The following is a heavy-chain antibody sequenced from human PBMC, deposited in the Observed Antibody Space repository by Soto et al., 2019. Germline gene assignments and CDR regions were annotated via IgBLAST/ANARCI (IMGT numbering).Heavy chain of an antibody. CDR1: GYTLTELS. J-gene: IGHJ6*02. D-gene: IGHD2-2*01. CDR3: ATFTGYCSSTSCYGVLYYYGMDV. Sequence: GASVKVSYKVSGYTLTELSMHWVRQAPGKGLEWMGGFDPEDGETIYAQKFQGRVTMTEDTSTDTAYMELSSLRSEDTAVYYCATFTGYCSSTSCYGVLYYYGMDVWGQGTTVTVSS. CDR2: FDPEDGET. V-gene: IGHV1-24*01.